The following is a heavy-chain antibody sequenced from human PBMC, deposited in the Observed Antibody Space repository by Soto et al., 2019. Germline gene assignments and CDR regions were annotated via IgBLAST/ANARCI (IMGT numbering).Heavy chain of an antibody. Sequence: GGSLRLSCAASGFTFSSYAMSWVRQAPGKGLEWVSAISGSGGSTYYADSVKGRFTISRDNSKNTLYLQMNSLRAEDTAVYYCAKDSGPMWELDPTTFDYWGQGTLVTVSS. CDR3: AKDSGPMWELDPTTFDY. V-gene: IGHV3-23*01. D-gene: IGHD1-26*01. CDR1: GFTFSSYA. CDR2: ISGSGGST. J-gene: IGHJ4*02.